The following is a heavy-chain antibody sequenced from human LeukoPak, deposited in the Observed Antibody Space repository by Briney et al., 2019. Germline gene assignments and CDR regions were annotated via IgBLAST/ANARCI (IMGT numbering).Heavy chain of an antibody. Sequence: PGGSLRLSCAASGFTFSSYSMNWVRQAPGKGLEWLSSISSSSSYIYYADSVKGRFTISRDNAKNSLYLQMNSLRAEDTAVYYCARERWGIVGATDYWGQGTLVTVSS. V-gene: IGHV3-21*01. CDR3: ARERWGIVGATDY. CDR1: GFTFSSYS. J-gene: IGHJ4*02. CDR2: ISSSSSYI. D-gene: IGHD1-26*01.